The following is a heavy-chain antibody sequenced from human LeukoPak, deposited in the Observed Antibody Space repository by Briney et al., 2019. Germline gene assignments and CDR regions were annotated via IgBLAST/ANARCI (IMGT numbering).Heavy chain of an antibody. CDR3: ARGPGSSGWYFFLDY. Sequence: GGSLRLSCAASGFTFSSYSMNWVRQASGKGLEWISYISGSTITINYADSVRGRLTISRDNAKNSLYLQMNSLRAEDTAVYYCARGPGSSGWYFFLDYWGQGTLVTVSS. CDR2: ISGSTITI. D-gene: IGHD6-19*01. V-gene: IGHV3-48*01. CDR1: GFTFSSYS. J-gene: IGHJ4*02.